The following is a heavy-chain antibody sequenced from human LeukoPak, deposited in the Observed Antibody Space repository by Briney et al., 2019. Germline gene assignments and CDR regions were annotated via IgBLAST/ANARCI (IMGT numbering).Heavy chain of an antibody. CDR1: GFTFSSYE. CDR2: ISSSGGTI. V-gene: IGHV3-48*03. Sequence: GGSLRLSCAASGFTFSSYEMNWVRQAPGKGLEWVSYISSSGGTIYYADSVKGRFTISRDNAKNSLYLQMNSLRAEDTAVYYCAGTVISNDYWGQGTLVTVSS. D-gene: IGHD3-16*02. CDR3: AGTVISNDY. J-gene: IGHJ4*02.